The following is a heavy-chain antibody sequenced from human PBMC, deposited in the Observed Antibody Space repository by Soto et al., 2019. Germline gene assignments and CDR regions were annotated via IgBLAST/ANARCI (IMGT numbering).Heavy chain of an antibody. V-gene: IGHV3-7*01. Sequence: TGGSLRLSCVGSGLSLSNIWTSWVRQAPGKGLEWVANIKQGGTETYYVDSVKGRFTISKDHAKNSLYLQMNSLRAEDTAVYYCASGSGRYSPDYWGQGTLVTVSS. J-gene: IGHJ4*02. CDR1: GLSLSNIW. D-gene: IGHD6-19*01. CDR3: ASGSGRYSPDY. CDR2: IKQGGTET.